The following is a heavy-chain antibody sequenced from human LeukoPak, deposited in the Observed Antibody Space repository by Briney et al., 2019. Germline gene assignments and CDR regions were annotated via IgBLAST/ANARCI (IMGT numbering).Heavy chain of an antibody. Sequence: ASVKVSCKASGYTFISYGISWVRQAPGQGLEWMGWISAYNGNTNYAQKLQGRVTMTTDTSTSTAYMELRSLRSDDTAVYYCARRYSYGYSHYYYYMDVWGKGTTVTVSS. CDR2: ISAYNGNT. CDR3: ARRYSYGYSHYYYYMDV. D-gene: IGHD5-18*01. V-gene: IGHV1-18*01. CDR1: GYTFISYG. J-gene: IGHJ6*03.